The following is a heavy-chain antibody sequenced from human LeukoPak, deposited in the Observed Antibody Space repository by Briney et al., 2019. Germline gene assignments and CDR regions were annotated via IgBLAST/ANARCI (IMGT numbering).Heavy chain of an antibody. D-gene: IGHD3-3*02. J-gene: IGHJ4*02. V-gene: IGHV3-48*01. Sequence: PGGSLRLSCAASGFTFSSYAMHWVRQAPGKGLEWVSYISSSSSTIYYADSVKGRFTISRDNAKNSLYLQMNSLRAEDTAVYYCARGAGPLAYWGQGTLVTVSS. CDR1: GFTFSSYA. CDR2: ISSSSSTI. CDR3: ARGAGPLAY.